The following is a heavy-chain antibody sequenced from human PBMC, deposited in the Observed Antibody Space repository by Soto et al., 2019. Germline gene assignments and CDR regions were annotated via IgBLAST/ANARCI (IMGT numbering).Heavy chain of an antibody. Sequence: GGSLRLSCAASGVTFSSYAMSWVRQAPGKGLEWVSAISGSGGSTYYADSVKGRFTSSRDNSKDTLYMQMNSLTAEDTAVYYCAKHNESFWGSVSAFDIWGQGTMVTVSS. D-gene: IGHD3-16*01. V-gene: IGHV3-23*01. CDR1: GVTFSSYA. CDR3: AKHNESFWGSVSAFDI. CDR2: ISGSGGST. J-gene: IGHJ3*02.